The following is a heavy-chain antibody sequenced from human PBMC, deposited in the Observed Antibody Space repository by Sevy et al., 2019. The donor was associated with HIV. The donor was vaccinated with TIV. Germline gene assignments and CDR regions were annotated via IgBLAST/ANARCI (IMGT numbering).Heavy chain of an antibody. V-gene: IGHV3-23*01. CDR1: GFTFSSYA. J-gene: IGHJ4*02. D-gene: IGHD3-22*01. CDR3: AKESLDNVIVGQFDY. Sequence: GGSLRLSCAASGFTFSSYAMSWVRQATGKGLEWVSAISGSGGSTYYEDSVKGRLTISRDNSKNTLYLQRNSLRAEDTAVYYCAKESLDNVIVGQFDYWGQGTLVTVSS. CDR2: ISGSGGST.